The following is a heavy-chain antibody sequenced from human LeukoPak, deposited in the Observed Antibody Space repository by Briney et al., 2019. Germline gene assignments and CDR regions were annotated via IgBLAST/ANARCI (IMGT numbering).Heavy chain of an antibody. CDR1: GGSISSGSYY. CDR3: ARDLGDYSLDY. D-gene: IGHD2-15*01. J-gene: IGHJ4*02. V-gene: IGHV4-61*02. Sequence: PSQTLSLTCTVSGGSISSGSYYWSWIRQPAGKGLEWIGRIYTSGSTNYNPSLKSRVTISVDTSKNRFSLKRSSVTAADTAVYYCARDLGDYSLDYWGQGTLVTVSS. CDR2: IYTSGST.